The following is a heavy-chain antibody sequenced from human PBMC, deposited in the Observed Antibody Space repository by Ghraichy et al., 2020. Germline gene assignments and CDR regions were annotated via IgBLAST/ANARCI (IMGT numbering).Heavy chain of an antibody. Sequence: ASVKVSCKICRSPFSIQSLLFISYAPFYWIEWIGIINPSRGRTSYAQKFQGRVTMTRDTSTSTVYMELSSLRSEYTAVYYCARDEIYRDHDPSSYYYGIDVWGQ. D-gene: IGHD1-14*01. CDR2: INPSRGRT. CDR3: ARDEIYRDHDPSSYYYGIDV. V-gene: IGHV1-46*01. J-gene: IGHJ6*02. CDR1: RSPFSIQS.